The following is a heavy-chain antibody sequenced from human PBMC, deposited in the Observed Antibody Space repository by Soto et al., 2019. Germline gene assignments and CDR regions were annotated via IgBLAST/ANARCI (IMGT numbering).Heavy chain of an antibody. V-gene: IGHV1-2*02. D-gene: IGHD6-19*01. CDR3: AILQAAGTGDFDY. J-gene: IGHJ4*02. CDR2: INPNSGAT. CDR1: GYTFTDYY. Sequence: ASVKVSCKSSGYTFTDYYMHWVRQAPGQGLEWMGWINPNSGATNYAQKFQGRVTITADKSTSTAYMELSSLRSEDTAVYYCAILQAAGTGDFDYWGQRTLVTVSS.